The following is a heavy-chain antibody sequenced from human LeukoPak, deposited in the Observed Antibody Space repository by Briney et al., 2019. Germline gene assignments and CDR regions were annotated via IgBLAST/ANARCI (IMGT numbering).Heavy chain of an antibody. J-gene: IGHJ2*01. D-gene: IGHD3-3*01. CDR2: IYYSGST. Sequence: SETLSLTCAVYGGSFSGYYWSWIRQPPGKGLEWIGYIYYSGSTNYNPSLKSRVTISVDTSKNQFSLKLSSVTAADTAVYYCARLDYDFWSGYSPYWYFDLWGRGTLVTVSS. V-gene: IGHV4-59*08. CDR3: ARLDYDFWSGYSPYWYFDL. CDR1: GGSFSGYY.